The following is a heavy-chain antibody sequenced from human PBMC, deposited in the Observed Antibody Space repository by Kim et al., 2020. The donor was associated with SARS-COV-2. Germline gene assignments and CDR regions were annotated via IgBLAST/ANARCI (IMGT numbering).Heavy chain of an antibody. CDR3: ARDPPRVAARYFDY. Sequence: ADSVKSRFTITRDNAKNSLYLQMSSLSAEDTDVYYCARDPPRVAARYFDYWGQGTLVTVSS. J-gene: IGHJ4*02. D-gene: IGHD6-6*01. V-gene: IGHV3-21*01.